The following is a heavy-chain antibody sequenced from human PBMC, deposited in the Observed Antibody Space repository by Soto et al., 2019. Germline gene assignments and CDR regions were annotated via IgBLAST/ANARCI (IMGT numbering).Heavy chain of an antibody. V-gene: IGHV3-7*01. CDR3: ARAGYCGPGCYYYFDH. Sequence: GSLILACAVSGXTVGSYGMNWVRLIPGKGLEWVAYIKPDGSATYYVDSVNCRFTISIYNAKNSLYLQMNSLRVEDTSVYYCARAGYCGPGCYYYFDHWGQGTLDT. CDR2: IKPDGSAT. D-gene: IGHD2-21*01. J-gene: IGHJ4*02. CDR1: GXTVGSYG.